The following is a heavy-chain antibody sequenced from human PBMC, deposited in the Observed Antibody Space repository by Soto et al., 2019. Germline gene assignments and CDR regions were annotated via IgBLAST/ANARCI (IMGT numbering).Heavy chain of an antibody. CDR3: ARASIVLVPPHTTGILY. Sequence: PGGSLRLSCAASGFTFSSYAMHWVRQAPGKGLEWVAVISYDGSNKYYADSVKGRFTISRDNSKNTLYLQMNSLRAEDTAVYYCARASIVLVPPHTTGILYCGQGTLVTVSS. V-gene: IGHV3-30-3*01. D-gene: IGHD2-2*01. CDR2: ISYDGSNK. CDR1: GFTFSSYA. J-gene: IGHJ4*02.